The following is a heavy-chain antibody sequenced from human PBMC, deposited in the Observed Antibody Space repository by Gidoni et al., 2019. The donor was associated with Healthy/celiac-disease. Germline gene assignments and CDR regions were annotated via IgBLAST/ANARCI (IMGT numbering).Heavy chain of an antibody. V-gene: IGHV3-11*01. CDR2: ISSSGSTI. CDR1: VFTFSDYS. J-gene: IGHJ4*02. Sequence: VQLVESGGGLVNPGGSLKLSCEASVFTFSDYSMSWIRQAPGKGLEWVSYISSSGSTIYYADSVKGRFTISRDNAKNSLYLQMNILRAEDTAVYYCARVYNWNDVGDYWGQGTLVTVSS. CDR3: ARVYNWNDVGDY. D-gene: IGHD1-20*01.